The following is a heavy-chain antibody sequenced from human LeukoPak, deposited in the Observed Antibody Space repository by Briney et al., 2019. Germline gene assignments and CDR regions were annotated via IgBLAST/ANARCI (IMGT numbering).Heavy chain of an antibody. J-gene: IGHJ4*02. D-gene: IGHD1-26*01. Sequence: GGSLRLSCAASGFTLSNYAMSWVRQAPGKGLEWVSAISGSGGNTYYADSVKGRFTISRDNSKNTLYLQMNSLRAEDTAVYYCVKEAIGYSFSDYWGQGTLVTVSS. CDR3: VKEAIGYSFSDY. CDR1: GFTLSNYA. CDR2: ISGSGGNT. V-gene: IGHV3-23*01.